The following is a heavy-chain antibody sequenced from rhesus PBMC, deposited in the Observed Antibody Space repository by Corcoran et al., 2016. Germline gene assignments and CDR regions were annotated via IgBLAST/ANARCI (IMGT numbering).Heavy chain of an antibody. CDR1: GSTFRNYW. V-gene: IGHV3-28*02. Sequence: EVQLVESGGGLAKPGGSLRLSCASSGSTFRNYWMYWVRQAPGKGLEWISGINSGGSSTYYADSVKGRFTISRENAKNTLYLQMDSLRAEDTAVYYCARGGSGWSDGLDSWGQGVVVTVSS. J-gene: IGHJ6*01. D-gene: IGHD6S26*01. CDR3: ARGGSGWSDGLDS. CDR2: INSGGSST.